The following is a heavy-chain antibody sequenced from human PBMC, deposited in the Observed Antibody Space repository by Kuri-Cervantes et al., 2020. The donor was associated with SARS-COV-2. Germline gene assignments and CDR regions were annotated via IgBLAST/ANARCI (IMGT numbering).Heavy chain of an antibody. D-gene: IGHD1-26*01. CDR1: GFTVSSNY. V-gene: IGHV3-53*01. CDR2: IYSGGST. Sequence: GESLKISCAASGFTVSSNYMTWVRQAPGKGLEWVSVIYSGGSTYYADSVKGRFSIPRDNSKNTLYLQMNSLRAEDTAVYYCARSPVWEGYFDFWGQGTLVTVSS. J-gene: IGHJ4*02. CDR3: ARSPVWEGYFDF.